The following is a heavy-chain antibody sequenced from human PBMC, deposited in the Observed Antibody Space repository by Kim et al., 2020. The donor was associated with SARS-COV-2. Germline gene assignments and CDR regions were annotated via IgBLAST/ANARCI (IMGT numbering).Heavy chain of an antibody. CDR1: GGTFSSYA. V-gene: IGHV1-69*13. CDR3: AGEGPRIAAAGPLVY. J-gene: IGHJ4*02. Sequence: SVKVSCKASGGTFSSYAISWVRQAPGQGLEWMGGIIPIFGTANYAQKFQGRVTITADESTSTAYMELSSLRSEDTAVYYCAGEGPRIAAAGPLVYWGQGTLVTVSS. D-gene: IGHD6-13*01. CDR2: IIPIFGTA.